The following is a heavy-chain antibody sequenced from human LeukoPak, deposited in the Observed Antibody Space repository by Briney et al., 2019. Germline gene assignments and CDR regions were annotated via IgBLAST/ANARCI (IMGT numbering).Heavy chain of an antibody. J-gene: IGHJ4*02. CDR1: GYTLTELS. CDR2: FDPEDGET. Sequence: ASVKVSCKVSGYTLTELSMHWVRQAPGKGLEWMGGFDPEDGETIYAQKFQGRVTMTEDTSTDTAYMELSSLRSEDTAVYYCATDQLYYDYVWGSYRRGYFDHWGQGTLVTVSS. CDR3: ATDQLYYDYVWGSYRRGYFDH. D-gene: IGHD3-16*02. V-gene: IGHV1-24*01.